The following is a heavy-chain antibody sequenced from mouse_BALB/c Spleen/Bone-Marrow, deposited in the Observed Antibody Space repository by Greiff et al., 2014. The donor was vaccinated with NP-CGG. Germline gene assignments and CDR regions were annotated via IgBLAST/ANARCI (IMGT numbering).Heavy chain of an antibody. Sequence: VQLQQPGAELVKPGASVKLSCTASGFNIKDTFMHWVKQRPEQGLEWVGRIDPANGDTKYDPKFQGKATITADTSSNTAYLQLSGPTSEDTAVYYCTKPSFYYGSSYWYFDVWGAGTTVTVSS. V-gene: IGHV14-3*02. CDR3: TKPSFYYGSSYWYFDV. D-gene: IGHD1-1*01. CDR1: GFNIKDTF. J-gene: IGHJ1*01. CDR2: IDPANGDT.